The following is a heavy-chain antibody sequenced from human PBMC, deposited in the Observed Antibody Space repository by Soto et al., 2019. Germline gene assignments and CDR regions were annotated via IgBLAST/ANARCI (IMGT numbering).Heavy chain of an antibody. J-gene: IGHJ6*02. CDR1: GGSISSGGYY. D-gene: IGHD1-1*01. CDR2: IYYSGST. Sequence: QVQLQESGPGLVKPSQTLSLTCTVSGGSISSGGYYWSWIRQHPGKGLEWIGYIYYSGSTYYNPSLKCRVTISVDTSKNQFSLKLSSVTAADTAVYYCARGTNWTRRGYYYGMDVWGQGTTVTVSS. CDR3: ARGTNWTRRGYYYGMDV. V-gene: IGHV4-31*03.